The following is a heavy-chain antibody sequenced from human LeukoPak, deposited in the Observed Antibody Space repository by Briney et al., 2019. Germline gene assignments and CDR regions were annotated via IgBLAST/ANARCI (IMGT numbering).Heavy chain of an antibody. V-gene: IGHV4-4*07. CDR2: IYTGGTT. CDR1: GASITSHY. J-gene: IGHJ4*02. Sequence: SETLSLTCTVSGASITSHYWSWIRQPAGKGLEWIGRIYTGGTTDYNPSLKSRVIISVDTSKNQFSLQLSSVTAADTAIYYCARSRNLDYWGQGTLVTVSS. CDR3: ARSRNLDY.